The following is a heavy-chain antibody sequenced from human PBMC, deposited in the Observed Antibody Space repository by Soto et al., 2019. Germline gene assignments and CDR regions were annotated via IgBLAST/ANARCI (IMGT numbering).Heavy chain of an antibody. CDR1: GYTFTSYY. J-gene: IGHJ6*02. Sequence: ASVKVSCKASGYTFTSYYMHWVRQAPGQGLEWMGIINPSGGSTSYAQKFQGRVTMTRDTSTSTVYMELSSLRSEDTAVYYCARDRERGSSPSYGMDVWGQGTTVTVSS. D-gene: IGHD6-6*01. CDR2: INPSGGST. CDR3: ARDRERGSSPSYGMDV. V-gene: IGHV1-46*01.